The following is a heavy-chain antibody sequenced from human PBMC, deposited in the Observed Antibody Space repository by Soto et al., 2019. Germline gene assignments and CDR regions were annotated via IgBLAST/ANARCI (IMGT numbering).Heavy chain of an antibody. Sequence: QVQLQGSGPGLVKPSETLSLTCTVSGDSISGGASFWSWIRQPPGKGLEWIANVYYSGSSYYNPSLKSRLTISVDTTKNQFSLQLKSMTAADTAVYYCAKLSCTSSTCYFPGWFDPWGQGTLVTVSS. V-gene: IGHV4-31*03. CDR1: GDSISGGASF. J-gene: IGHJ5*02. D-gene: IGHD2-2*01. CDR3: AKLSCTSSTCYFPGWFDP. CDR2: VYYSGSS.